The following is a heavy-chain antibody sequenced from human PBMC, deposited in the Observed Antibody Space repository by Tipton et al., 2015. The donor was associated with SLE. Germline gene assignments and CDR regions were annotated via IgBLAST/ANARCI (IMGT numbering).Heavy chain of an antibody. Sequence: TLSLTCTVPGGSISSHYWSWFRQPPGKGLAWIGYIYYSGITNYNPSLKSRVTIFVDTSKNQFSLKLSSVTAADTAVYYCARIPSSARMATTKDAFDIWGQGTMVTVSS. CDR3: ARIPSSARMATTKDAFDI. CDR1: GGSISSHY. CDR2: IYYSGIT. J-gene: IGHJ3*02. D-gene: IGHD5-24*01. V-gene: IGHV4-59*11.